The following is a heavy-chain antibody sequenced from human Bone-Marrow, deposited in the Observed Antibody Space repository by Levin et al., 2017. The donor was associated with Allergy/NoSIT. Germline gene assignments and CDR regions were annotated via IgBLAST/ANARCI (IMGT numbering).Heavy chain of an antibody. Sequence: PGGSLRLSCVASGFTFDFHWMDWVRQVPGKGLEWVANINKDGSEIYYVDSVRGRFTVSRDNAKNSLYLQMNSLRAEDTAMYYCTRALDYWGQGTLVTVSS. V-gene: IGHV3-7*04. CDR3: TRALDY. CDR1: GFTFDFHW. D-gene: IGHD2-2*03. J-gene: IGHJ4*02. CDR2: INKDGSEI.